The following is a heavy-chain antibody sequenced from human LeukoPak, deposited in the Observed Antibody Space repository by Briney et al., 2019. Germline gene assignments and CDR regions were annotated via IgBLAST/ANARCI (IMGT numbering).Heavy chain of an antibody. CDR2: ISYDGSNK. CDR1: GFTFSSYA. Sequence: GGSLRLSCAASGFTFSSYAMHWVRQAPGKGLEWVAVISYDGSNKYYADSVKGRFTISRDNSNNTLYLQMNSLRSEDTAGYYCARDGTTDYGDYVGGFFGYWGQGTLVTVSS. CDR3: ARDGTTDYGDYVGGFFGY. V-gene: IGHV3-30*04. J-gene: IGHJ4*02. D-gene: IGHD4-17*01.